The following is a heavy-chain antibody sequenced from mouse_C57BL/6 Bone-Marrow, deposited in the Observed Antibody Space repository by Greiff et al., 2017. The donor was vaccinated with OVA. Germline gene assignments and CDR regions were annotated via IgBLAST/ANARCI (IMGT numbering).Heavy chain of an antibody. CDR3: ARGGGYYGSSYDFAY. CDR2: IYPGDGDT. Sequence: QVQLQQSGPELVKPGASVKISCKASGYAFSSSWMNWVKQRPGKGLEWIGRIYPGDGDTNYNGKFKGKATLTADKSSSTAYMQLSSRTSEDSAVYFCARGGGYYGSSYDFAYWGQGTLVTVSA. D-gene: IGHD1-1*01. CDR1: GYAFSSSW. J-gene: IGHJ3*01. V-gene: IGHV1-82*01.